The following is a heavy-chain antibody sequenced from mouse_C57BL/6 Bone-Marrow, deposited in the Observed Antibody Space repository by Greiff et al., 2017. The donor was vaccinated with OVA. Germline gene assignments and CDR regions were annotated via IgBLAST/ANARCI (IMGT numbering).Heavy chain of an antibody. V-gene: IGHV5-4*01. D-gene: IGHD3-1*01. CDR1: GFTFSSYA. CDR3: ARDRGYYAMDY. Sequence: EVKVVESGGGLVKPGGSLKLSCAASGFTFSSYAMSWVRQTPGKRLEWVATISDGGSYTYYPDNVKGRFTISRDNAKNNLYLQMSHLKSENTAMYYCARDRGYYAMDYGGRGTSVTVSA. J-gene: IGHJ4*01. CDR2: ISDGGSYT.